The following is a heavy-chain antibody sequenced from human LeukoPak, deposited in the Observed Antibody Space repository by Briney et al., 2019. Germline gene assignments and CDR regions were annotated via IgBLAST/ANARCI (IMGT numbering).Heavy chain of an antibody. D-gene: IGHD3-10*01. CDR3: ARGFYYGSGSYYEAYYYYYYMDV. Sequence: SETLSLTCTVSGDSISSSYWTWIRQPPGKGLESIAYIQYNGDTNYNPSLKSRVTISVDTSKNQFSLKLSSVTAADTAVYYCARGFYYGSGSYYEAYYYYYYMDVWGKGTTVTVSS. CDR1: GDSISSSY. CDR2: IQYNGDT. V-gene: IGHV4-59*08. J-gene: IGHJ6*03.